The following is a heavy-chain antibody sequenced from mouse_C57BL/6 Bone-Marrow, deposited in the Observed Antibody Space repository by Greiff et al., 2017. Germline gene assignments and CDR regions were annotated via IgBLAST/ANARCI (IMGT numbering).Heavy chain of an antibody. D-gene: IGHD2-9*01. Sequence: QVQLQQPGPELVKPGASVKISCKASGYTFTDYYINWVKQRPGQGLEWIGWIYPASGSTYYNEKFKGKATLTVDKSSSTAYMLLSSLTSEDSAVYFGARLGLLWLPYYFDYGGQGTTLTVSS. CDR2: IYPASGST. V-gene: IGHV1-75*01. J-gene: IGHJ2*01. CDR3: ARLGLLWLPYYFDY. CDR1: GYTFTDYY.